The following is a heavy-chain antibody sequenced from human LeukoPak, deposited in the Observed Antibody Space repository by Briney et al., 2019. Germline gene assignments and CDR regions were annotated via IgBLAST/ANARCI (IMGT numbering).Heavy chain of an antibody. D-gene: IGHD2-2*01. J-gene: IGHJ3*02. CDR3: AHRRRRDVLLLSAMKGAFDI. CDR2: IYWNDDK. V-gene: IGHV2-5*01. Sequence: SAPTLVKPTQTLTLTCSFSGLSASTSGDGVGWIRQPPGKALEWLALIYWNDDKGYSPSLQSRLSITKDTSKNQVDLTMTNVAPVDAATYYCAHRRRRDVLLLSAMKGAFDIWGQGTMVTVSS. CDR1: GLSASTSGDG.